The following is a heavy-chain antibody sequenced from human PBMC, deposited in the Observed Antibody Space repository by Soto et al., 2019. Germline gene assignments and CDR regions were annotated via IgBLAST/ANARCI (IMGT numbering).Heavy chain of an antibody. V-gene: IGHV2-5*02. Sequence: QITLKESGPTLVKPTQTLTLTCTFSGFSLSSTRVAVGWIRQPPGKALEWLALIYWDDDKRYSPFLKSRLTLTNDTTKNQVVLTMTNMDPVDTATYYCAHSVVAGFGYYFDYWGQGTLVTVSS. CDR3: AHSVVAGFGYYFDY. CDR2: IYWDDDK. D-gene: IGHD6-19*01. J-gene: IGHJ4*02. CDR1: GFSLSSTRVA.